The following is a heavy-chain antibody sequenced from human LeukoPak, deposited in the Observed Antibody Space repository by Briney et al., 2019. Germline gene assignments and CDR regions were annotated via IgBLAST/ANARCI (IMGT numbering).Heavy chain of an antibody. CDR1: GFPFSGYS. Sequence: GGSLRLSCAGSGFPFSGYSMNWVRQTPGKGLEWVSSMSILSGITYYAESVKGRFTVSRDNAKNLLHLQMNSLRVEDTAIYYCAREFEYSTSGAGYWGQGTLVTVS. D-gene: IGHD6-6*01. V-gene: IGHV3-21*01. J-gene: IGHJ4*02. CDR3: AREFEYSTSGAGY. CDR2: MSILSGIT.